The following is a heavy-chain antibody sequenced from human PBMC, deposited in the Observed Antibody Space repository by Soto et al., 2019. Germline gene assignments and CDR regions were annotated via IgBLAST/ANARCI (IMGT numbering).Heavy chain of an antibody. CDR1: GGSISSYY. J-gene: IGHJ5*02. CDR3: ARSYGSVPAASDWFDP. Sequence: QVQLQESGPGLVKPSETLSLTCTVSGGSISSYYWSWIRQPPGKGLEWIGYIYYSGSTNYNPSLKSRVTISVDTSKNQFSLKLSSVTAADTAVYYCARSYGSVPAASDWFDPWGQGTLVTVSS. V-gene: IGHV4-59*08. CDR2: IYYSGST. D-gene: IGHD2-2*01.